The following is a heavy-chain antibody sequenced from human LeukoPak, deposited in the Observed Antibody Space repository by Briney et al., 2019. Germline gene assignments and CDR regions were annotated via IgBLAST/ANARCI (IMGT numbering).Heavy chain of an antibody. CDR2: IRYDGSNK. V-gene: IGHV3-30*02. Sequence: TGGSLRLSCAASGFTFSSYGMHWVRQAPGKGLEWVAFIRYDGSNKYYADSVKGRFTISRDNAKNSLYLQMNSLRAEDTAVYYCARASYGSGSYYYYYYGMDVWGQGTTVTVSS. D-gene: IGHD3-10*01. CDR3: ARASYGSGSYYYYYYGMDV. J-gene: IGHJ6*02. CDR1: GFTFSSYG.